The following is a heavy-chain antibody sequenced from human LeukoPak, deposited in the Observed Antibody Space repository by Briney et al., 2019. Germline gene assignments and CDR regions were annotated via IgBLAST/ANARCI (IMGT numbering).Heavy chain of an antibody. Sequence: TLSLTCTVSGASISSGTYYWTWIRQPAGKGLEWIGRILISGSPNYNPSLKSRVTISVDTSKNQFSLKLSSVTAADTAVYYCASSGYYYDSSGYYSWGQGTLVTVSS. CDR2: ILISGSP. D-gene: IGHD3-22*01. J-gene: IGHJ4*02. V-gene: IGHV4-61*02. CDR3: ASSGYYYDSSGYYS. CDR1: GASISSGTYY.